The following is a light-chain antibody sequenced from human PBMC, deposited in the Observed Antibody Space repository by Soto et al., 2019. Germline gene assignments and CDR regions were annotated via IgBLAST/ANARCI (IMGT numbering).Light chain of an antibody. CDR3: QQYGSSHLT. J-gene: IGKJ5*01. V-gene: IGKV3-20*01. CDR2: GAS. CDR1: QSVSSRY. Sequence: EIVLTQSPGTLSLSPGERAILSCRASQSVSSRYLAWYQQKPGQAPRLLSNGASSRATGIPDRFRGSGSGKAFTLTTSSLEPEDFAVYYCQQYGSSHLTFGQGTRLEIK.